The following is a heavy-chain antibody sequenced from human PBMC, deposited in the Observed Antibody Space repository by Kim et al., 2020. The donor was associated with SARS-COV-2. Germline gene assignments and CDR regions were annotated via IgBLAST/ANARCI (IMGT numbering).Heavy chain of an antibody. CDR3: ASDDSSSWYADY. V-gene: IGHV4-39*01. Sequence: YDNPALKSRVTISVDTSKNQFSLRLSSVTAADTAVYYCASDDSSSWYADYWGQGTLVTVSS. D-gene: IGHD6-13*01. J-gene: IGHJ4*02.